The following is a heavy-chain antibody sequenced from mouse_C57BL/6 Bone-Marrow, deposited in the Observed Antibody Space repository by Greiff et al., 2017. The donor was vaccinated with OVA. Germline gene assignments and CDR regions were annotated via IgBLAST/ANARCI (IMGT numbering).Heavy chain of an antibody. V-gene: IGHV1-64*01. CDR2: IHPNSGST. D-gene: IGHD2-14*01. CDR1: GYTFTSYW. Sequence: QVQLQQPGAELVKPGASVKLSCKASGYTFTSYWMHWVKQRPGQGLEWIGMIHPNSGSTNYNEKFKSKATLTVDKSSSTAYMQLSSLTSEDSAVYYCARHYRKLGYYFDYWGQGTTLTVSS. J-gene: IGHJ2*01. CDR3: ARHYRKLGYYFDY.